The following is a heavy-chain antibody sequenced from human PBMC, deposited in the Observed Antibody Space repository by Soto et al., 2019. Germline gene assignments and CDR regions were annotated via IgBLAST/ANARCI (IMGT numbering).Heavy chain of an antibody. CDR2: ISSTAGRTS. D-gene: IGHD3-10*01. J-gene: IGHJ6*02. Sequence: GGSLRLSCATSGFTFNTYPMTWVRQAPGKGLEWVASISSTAGRTSSYADSVKGRFAIARDFSDNSVYLEMNNLRVDDTAVYFCAKGVLSFHYGMEVWGQGTTVTVSS. CDR3: AKGVLSFHYGMEV. CDR1: GFTFNTYP. V-gene: IGHV3-23*01.